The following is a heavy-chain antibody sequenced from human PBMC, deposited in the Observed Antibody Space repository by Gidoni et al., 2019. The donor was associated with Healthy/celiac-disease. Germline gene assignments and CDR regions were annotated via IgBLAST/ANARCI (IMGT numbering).Heavy chain of an antibody. Sequence: HLQLQESGPGLVKPSETLSLTCTVSGGSISSSSYYWGWIRQPPGKGLEWIGSIYYSGSTYYNPSLKSRVTISVDTSKNQFSLKLSSVTAADTAVYYCASYSTYYYDSNDAFDIWGQGTMVTVSS. V-gene: IGHV4-39*07. J-gene: IGHJ3*02. CDR1: GGSISSSSYY. CDR3: ASYSTYYYDSNDAFDI. D-gene: IGHD3-22*01. CDR2: IYYSGST.